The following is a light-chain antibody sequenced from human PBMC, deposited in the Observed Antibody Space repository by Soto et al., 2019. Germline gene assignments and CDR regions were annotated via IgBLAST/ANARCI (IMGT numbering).Light chain of an antibody. Sequence: DIVMTQSPDSLAVSLGEGATINCKSSQSVLYSSNNKNYLAWYQQKPTQPPKLLIYWASTRESGVPDRFSGSGSGTDFTLTISSLQAEDVAVYYCQQYYTTPYTFGQGTKLEIK. CDR1: QSVLYSSNNKNY. V-gene: IGKV4-1*01. J-gene: IGKJ2*01. CDR3: QQYYTTPYT. CDR2: WAS.